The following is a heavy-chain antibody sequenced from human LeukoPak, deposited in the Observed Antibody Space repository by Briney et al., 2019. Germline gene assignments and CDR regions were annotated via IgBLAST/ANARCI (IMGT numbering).Heavy chain of an antibody. Sequence: PGGSLRLSCAASGFTISDYWMSWVRRTPGKGLEWVASIKEDGSEKYYVDSVKGRFTISRDNANNSLYLQMNSLSAEDTVVYYCARGYKANYFDFWGQGILVTVSS. CDR2: IKEDGSEK. J-gene: IGHJ4*02. V-gene: IGHV3-7*04. CDR1: GFTISDYW. CDR3: ARGYKANYFDF. D-gene: IGHD5-18*01.